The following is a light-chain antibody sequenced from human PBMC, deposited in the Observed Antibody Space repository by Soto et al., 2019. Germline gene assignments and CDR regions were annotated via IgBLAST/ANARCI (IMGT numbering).Light chain of an antibody. V-gene: IGKV3-20*01. CDR1: QSVTSSY. CDR3: QQYVTSTT. Sequence: EIVLTQSPGTLSLSPGDRATLSCRASQSVTSSYLAWYQHKPGQAPRLLIYGASSRATGIPDRFSGSGSGTDFTLTISRLEPEDFAVYYCQQYVTSTTFGGGTKVEI. CDR2: GAS. J-gene: IGKJ4*01.